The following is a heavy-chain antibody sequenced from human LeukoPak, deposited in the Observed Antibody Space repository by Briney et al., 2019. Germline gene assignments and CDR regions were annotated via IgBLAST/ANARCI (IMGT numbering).Heavy chain of an antibody. Sequence: PSETLSLTCTVSGYSISSGYYWGWIRQPPGKGLEWIGGIYHSGSTYYNPSLKSRITISVDTSKNQFSLKLSSVTAADTAVYYCARQGAGPKDFGSGSPNFDYWGQGTLVTVSS. D-gene: IGHD3-10*01. CDR3: ARQGAGPKDFGSGSPNFDY. J-gene: IGHJ4*02. CDR2: IYHSGST. V-gene: IGHV4-38-2*02. CDR1: GYSISSGYY.